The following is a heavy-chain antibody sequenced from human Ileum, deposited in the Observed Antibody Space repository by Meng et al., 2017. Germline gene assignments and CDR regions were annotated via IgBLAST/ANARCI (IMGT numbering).Heavy chain of an antibody. D-gene: IGHD2-21*01. J-gene: IGHJ4*02. Sequence: GSGPGLRKPSGPLSLPCAVSGDSLSSRDWWSWVRQPPGKGLEWIGEISQESGRTNYNPSLKSRVTISLDKSKNQFSLNLNSVTAADTAVYYCVRNEGYSLGDWGQGTLVTVSS. CDR1: GDSLSSRDW. CDR2: ISQESGRT. V-gene: IGHV4-4*02. CDR3: VRNEGYSLGD.